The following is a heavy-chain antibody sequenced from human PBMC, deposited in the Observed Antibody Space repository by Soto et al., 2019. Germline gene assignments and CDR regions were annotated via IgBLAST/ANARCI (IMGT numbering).Heavy chain of an antibody. V-gene: IGHV4-59*01. CDR1: GGSISSYY. D-gene: IGHD3-22*01. Sequence: LSLTCTVSGGSISSYYWSWIRQPPGKGLEWIGYMYYSGSTNYNPSLKSRVTISVDTSKNQFSLKLSSVTAADTAVSYWGGKNYDSSGYFDYWGQGTLVTVSS. J-gene: IGHJ4*02. CDR3: GGKNYDSSGYFDY. CDR2: MYYSGST.